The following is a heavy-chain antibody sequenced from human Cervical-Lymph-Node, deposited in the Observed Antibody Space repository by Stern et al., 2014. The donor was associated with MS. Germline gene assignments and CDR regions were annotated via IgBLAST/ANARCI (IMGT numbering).Heavy chain of an antibody. D-gene: IGHD6-19*01. Sequence: QVQLVESGGGVVKPGGSLRLSCSVSGIDVSDYYMAWVRQAPGPGLEWISYISNSGKNKKYANSVKVRFTISKDNANNTVFLQMDSLRSEDTALYYCARDFNWGNSGSYDAWGQGTLVTVSS. V-gene: IGHV3-11*01. CDR3: ARDFNWGNSGSYDA. J-gene: IGHJ5*02. CDR2: ISNSGKNK. CDR1: GIDVSDYY.